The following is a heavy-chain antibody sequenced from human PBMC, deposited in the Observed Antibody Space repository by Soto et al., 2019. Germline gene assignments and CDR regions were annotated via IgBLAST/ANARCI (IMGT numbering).Heavy chain of an antibody. D-gene: IGHD3-10*01. Sequence: ASVKVSCNVSGYTLTELSMHLVRQAPGKGLEWMGGFDPEDGETIYAQKFQGRVTMTEDTSTDTAYMELSSLRSEDTAVYYCATRTLMVRGYYYYGLDVWGQGTTVTVS. CDR1: GYTLTELS. J-gene: IGHJ6*02. V-gene: IGHV1-24*01. CDR3: ATRTLMVRGYYYYGLDV. CDR2: FDPEDGET.